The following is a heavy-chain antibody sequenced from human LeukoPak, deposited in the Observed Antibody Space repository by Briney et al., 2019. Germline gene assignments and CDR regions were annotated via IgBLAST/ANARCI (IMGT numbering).Heavy chain of an antibody. CDR2: IIPIFGTA. V-gene: IGHV1-69*01. Sequence: SVNVSCKASGGTFSSYAISWVRQAPGQGLEWMGGIIPIFGTANYAQKFQGRVTITADESTSTAYLELSSLTSEDTAVYYCARVVLGRRWLQTSYYYGMDVWGQGTTVTVSS. CDR1: GGTFSSYA. J-gene: IGHJ6*02. D-gene: IGHD5-24*01. CDR3: ARVVLGRRWLQTSYYYGMDV.